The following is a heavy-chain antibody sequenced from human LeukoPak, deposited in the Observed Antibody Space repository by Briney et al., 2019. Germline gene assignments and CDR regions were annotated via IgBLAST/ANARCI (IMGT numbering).Heavy chain of an antibody. V-gene: IGHV4-39*07. D-gene: IGHD1-26*01. J-gene: IGHJ4*02. CDR3: ARVPMGGPEGHYFDY. Sequence: SETLSLTCTVSGGSISSSSYYWGWIRQPPGKGLEWIGSIYYSGSTYYNPSLKSRVTISVDTSKNQFSLKLSSVTAADTAVYYCARVPMGGPEGHYFDYWGQGTLVTASS. CDR2: IYYSGST. CDR1: GGSISSSSYY.